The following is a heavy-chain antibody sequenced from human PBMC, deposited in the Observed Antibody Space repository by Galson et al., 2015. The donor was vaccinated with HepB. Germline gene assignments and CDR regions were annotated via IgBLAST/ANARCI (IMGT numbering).Heavy chain of an antibody. D-gene: IGHD2-8*01. V-gene: IGHV3-74*01. CDR2: IDNDGTGT. CDR3: ARRMCNGLSCYLDS. Sequence: SLRLSCAASGFTFNNYWMHWVHHAPGKGLVWVSRIDNDGTGTDYGDSVKGRFTISRDNAKNTLYLVMSNLRADDAAVYFCARRMCNGLSCYLDSWGQGTRVSVSS. J-gene: IGHJ4*02. CDR1: GFTFNNYW.